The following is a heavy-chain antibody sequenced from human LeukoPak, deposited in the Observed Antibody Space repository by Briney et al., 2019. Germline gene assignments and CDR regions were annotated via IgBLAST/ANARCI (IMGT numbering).Heavy chain of an antibody. V-gene: IGHV1-2*02. CDR3: ARDGWYISYMDV. Sequence: ASVKVSCKASGDTLTGYYMHWVRQAPGQGLEWMGWINPSSGVTNYAQKFQGRVTMTRDTSISTAYMELSRLRSDDTAVYYCARDGWYISYMDVWGKGTTVTVSS. CDR1: GDTLTGYY. J-gene: IGHJ6*03. CDR2: INPSSGVT. D-gene: IGHD6-19*01.